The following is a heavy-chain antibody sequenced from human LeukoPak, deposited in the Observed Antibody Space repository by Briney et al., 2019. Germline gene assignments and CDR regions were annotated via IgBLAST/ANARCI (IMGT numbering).Heavy chain of an antibody. Sequence: SETLSLTCTVSGGSISSYYWSWIRQPTGKGLEWIGRIDTSGNTNYKPSLKSRVTMSVDTSKNQFSLKLSSVTAADTAVYYCARVSSSWYQDWYFDLWGRGTLVTVSS. CDR1: GGSISSYY. V-gene: IGHV4-4*07. D-gene: IGHD6-13*01. J-gene: IGHJ2*01. CDR2: IDTSGNT. CDR3: ARVSSSWYQDWYFDL.